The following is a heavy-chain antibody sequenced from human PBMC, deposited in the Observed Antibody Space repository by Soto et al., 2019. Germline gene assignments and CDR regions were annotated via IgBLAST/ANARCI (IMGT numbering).Heavy chain of an antibody. J-gene: IGHJ4*01. CDR2: IFPGGST. CDR1: GGSLSDAY. CDR3: AREAPWGTTQFDC. V-gene: IGHV4-4*07. D-gene: IGHD7-27*01. Sequence: PSETLSLTCTVSGGSLSDAYWSWIRQPAGKGLECIGRIFPGGSTNFNPSLKSRVTLSVDTSKNQFSLRLTSVTAADTALYYCAREAPWGTTQFDCWGHGTLVTVSS.